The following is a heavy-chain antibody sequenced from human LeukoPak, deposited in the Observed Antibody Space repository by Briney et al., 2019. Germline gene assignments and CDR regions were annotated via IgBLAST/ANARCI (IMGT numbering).Heavy chain of an antibody. CDR2: IKPDGSGE. D-gene: IGHD6-19*01. Sequence: GGSLRLSCAASGFILSGYWMSWVRHAPGKGLEWVANIKPDGSGEYYVDSVKGRFTISRDNARSSLYLQMDSLRADDTAVYYCARGRYNTGWYPDYFDYWGQGTLVAVSS. CDR3: ARGRYNTGWYPDYFDY. J-gene: IGHJ4*02. V-gene: IGHV3-7*04. CDR1: GFILSGYW.